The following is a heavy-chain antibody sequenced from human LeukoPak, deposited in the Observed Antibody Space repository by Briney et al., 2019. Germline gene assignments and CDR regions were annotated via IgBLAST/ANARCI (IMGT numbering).Heavy chain of an antibody. J-gene: IGHJ4*02. CDR1: GGSFSSSNYY. CDR2: IYYSGST. Sequence: KSSETLSLTCTVSGGSFSSSNYYWGWIRQPPGKGLDWIGSIYYSGSTYYNPSLKGRVTISVDTSKNQFSLTLSSVTAADTAVYYCARKAPYYSDGSGTLGTYYFDNWGQGTLVTVSS. D-gene: IGHD3-22*01. V-gene: IGHV4-39*07. CDR3: ARKAPYYSDGSGTLGTYYFDN.